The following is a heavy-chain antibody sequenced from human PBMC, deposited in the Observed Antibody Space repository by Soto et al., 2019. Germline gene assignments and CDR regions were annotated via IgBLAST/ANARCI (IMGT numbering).Heavy chain of an antibody. CDR2: IIPIFGTA. D-gene: IGHD3-3*01. V-gene: IGHV1-69*13. Sequence: GASVKVSCKASGGTFSSYAISWVRQAPGQGLEWMEGIIPIFGTANYAQKFQGRVTITADESTSTAYMELSSLRSEDTAVYYCARVQDFWSGYRVPNYYYYGMDVWGQGTTVTVSS. CDR1: GGTFSSYA. J-gene: IGHJ6*02. CDR3: ARVQDFWSGYRVPNYYYYGMDV.